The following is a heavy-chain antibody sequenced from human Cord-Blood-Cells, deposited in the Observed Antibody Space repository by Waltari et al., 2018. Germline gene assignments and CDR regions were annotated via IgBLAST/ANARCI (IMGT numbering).Heavy chain of an antibody. CDR3: ARICVGGNFDL. CDR1: GYTFTGDY. Sequence: QVQLVQSGAEVKKPGASVKVSCKASGYTFTGDYMHWLRQAPGQGLEWMGWINPNRSGTDYAQKFQGRVTRTRDTSISTAYMELSRRGSDDTAVYYCARICVGGNFDLWGRGTLVTVSS. D-gene: IGHD2-15*01. V-gene: IGHV1-2*02. CDR2: INPNRSGT. J-gene: IGHJ2*01.